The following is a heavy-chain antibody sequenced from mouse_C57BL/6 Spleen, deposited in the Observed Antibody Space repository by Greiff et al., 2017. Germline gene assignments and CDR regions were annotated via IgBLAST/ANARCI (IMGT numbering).Heavy chain of an antibody. CDR2: SNPYNGGT. V-gene: IGHV1-19*01. D-gene: IGHD1-1*01. CDR1: GYTFTDYY. CDR3: ARVTTVVEGDY. J-gene: IGHJ2*01. Sequence: VQLQQSGPVLVKPGASVKMSCKASGYTFTDYYMNWVKQSHGKSLEWIGVSNPYNGGTSYNQKFKGKATLTVDKSSSTAYMELNSLPSEDSAVYYCARVTTVVEGDYWGQGTTLTVSS.